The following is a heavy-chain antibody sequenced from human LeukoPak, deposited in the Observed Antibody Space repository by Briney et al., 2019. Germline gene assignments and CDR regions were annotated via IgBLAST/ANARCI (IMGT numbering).Heavy chain of an antibody. J-gene: IGHJ5*02. D-gene: IGHD6-19*01. Sequence: GESLKISCKGFGYSFTSYWIGWVRQMPGKGPEWMGIIYPGDSDTRYSPSFQGQVTISADKSISTAYLQWSSLKASDTAMYYCARTIAVAGNAIFDPWGQGTLVTVSS. CDR3: ARTIAVAGNAIFDP. CDR1: GYSFTSYW. CDR2: IYPGDSDT. V-gene: IGHV5-51*01.